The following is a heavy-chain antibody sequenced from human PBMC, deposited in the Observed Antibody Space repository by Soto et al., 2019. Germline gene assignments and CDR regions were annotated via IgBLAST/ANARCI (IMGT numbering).Heavy chain of an antibody. CDR2: MNPNSGNT. CDR1: GYTFTSYD. D-gene: IGHD2-8*01. Sequence: QVQLVQSGAEVKKPGASVKVSCKASGYTFTSYDINWVRQATGQGLEWMGWMNPNSGNTGYAQKFQGRVTMTRNTSISTAYMERSSLRSKDTAVYYCARGSSLFEWCMTLNDGMEVWGQGTTVTVSS. J-gene: IGHJ6*02. V-gene: IGHV1-8*01. CDR3: ARGSSLFEWCMTLNDGMEV.